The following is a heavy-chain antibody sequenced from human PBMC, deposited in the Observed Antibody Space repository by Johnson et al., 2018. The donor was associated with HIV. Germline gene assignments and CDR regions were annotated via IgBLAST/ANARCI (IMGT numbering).Heavy chain of an antibody. J-gene: IGHJ3*02. CDR2: ISYDGSKK. V-gene: IGHV3-30*04. D-gene: IGHD3-3*01. CDR1: GFTFSSYA. CDR3: AKEGGTYYDFWSGYWGFDI. Sequence: QVQLVESGGGVVQPGRSLRLSCAASGFTFSSYAMHWVRQAPDKGLEWVAVISYDGSKKYYGDSVKGRFTISRDNSKKTLYLEMNSLRVEDTAVYYCAKEGGTYYDFWSGYWGFDIWGQGTMVTVSS.